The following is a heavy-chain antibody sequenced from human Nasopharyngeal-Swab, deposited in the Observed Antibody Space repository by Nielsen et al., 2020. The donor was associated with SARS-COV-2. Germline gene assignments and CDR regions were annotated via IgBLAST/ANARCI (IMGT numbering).Heavy chain of an antibody. V-gene: IGHV3-30*18. J-gene: IGHJ3*02. CDR3: AKLDMVRGVIITSYAFDI. D-gene: IGHD3-10*01. CDR2: ISYDGSTK. Sequence: WIRQPPGKGLEWVAAISYDGSTKYYADSVKGRFTISRDSSKNTLYLQMNSLRAEDTAVYYCAKLDMVRGVIITSYAFDIWGQGTMVTVSS.